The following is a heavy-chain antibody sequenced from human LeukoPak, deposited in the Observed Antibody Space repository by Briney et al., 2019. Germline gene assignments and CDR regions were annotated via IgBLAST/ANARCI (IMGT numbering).Heavy chain of an antibody. Sequence: ASVKVSCKASGYTFTGYYMHWVRQAPGQGLEWMGWINPNSGGTNYAQKFQGRVTMTRDTSISTAYMELSRLRSDDTAVYYCARDPNTKTQYYDFWSGPRELSIYFDYWGQGTLVTVSS. J-gene: IGHJ4*02. D-gene: IGHD3-3*01. V-gene: IGHV1-2*02. CDR1: GYTFTGYY. CDR3: ARDPNTKTQYYDFWSGPRELSIYFDY. CDR2: INPNSGGT.